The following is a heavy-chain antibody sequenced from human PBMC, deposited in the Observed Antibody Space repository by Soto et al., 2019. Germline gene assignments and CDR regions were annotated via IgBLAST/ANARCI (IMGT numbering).Heavy chain of an antibody. CDR3: ARTSCSSTSCDYNFFDP. Sequence: SETLSLTCTVSGASLSSSSYYWVWIRQPPGKGLEWIGSVYYSGRTYYNPSLKSRVTISIDTSKRQFSLRLISVTAADTAVYYCARTSCSSTSCDYNFFDPWGQGAQVTVS. J-gene: IGHJ5*02. CDR1: GASLSSSSYY. CDR2: VYYSGRT. D-gene: IGHD2-2*01. V-gene: IGHV4-39*01.